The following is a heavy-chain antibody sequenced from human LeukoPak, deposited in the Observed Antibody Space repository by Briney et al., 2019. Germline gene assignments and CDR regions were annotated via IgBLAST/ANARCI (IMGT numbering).Heavy chain of an antibody. J-gene: IGHJ6*02. V-gene: IGHV3-7*03. D-gene: IGHD2-21*01. CDR3: ARVSSTSPYFYGLDV. CDR1: GFTFSSYW. CDR2: INKDGGEK. Sequence: HPGGSLRLSCAASGFTFSSYWMSWVRQAPGKGLEWVANINKDGGEKYYVDSVKGRFTISRDKSKKILFLQMNSLRVEDTAVYYCARVSSTSPYFYGLDVWGQGTTVTVSS.